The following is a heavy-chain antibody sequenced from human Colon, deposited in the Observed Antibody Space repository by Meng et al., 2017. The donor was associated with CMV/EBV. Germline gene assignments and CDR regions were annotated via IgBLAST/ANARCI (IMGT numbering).Heavy chain of an antibody. V-gene: IGHV3-21*01. Sequence: GGSLRLSCAGSGFTFSNHKMNWVRQAPGKGLEWVSSISSSGSDMYYADSGKGRFTISRDNAKNSLYLQMNSLRPEDTAVYYCARISYFHEGQRGFDMWGQGTMVTVSS. J-gene: IGHJ3*02. CDR1: GFTFSNHK. D-gene: IGHD3-9*01. CDR3: ARISYFHEGQRGFDM. CDR2: ISSSGSDM.